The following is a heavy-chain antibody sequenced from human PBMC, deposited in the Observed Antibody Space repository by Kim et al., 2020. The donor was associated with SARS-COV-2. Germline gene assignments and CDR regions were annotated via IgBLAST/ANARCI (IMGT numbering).Heavy chain of an antibody. D-gene: IGHD2-21*01. J-gene: IGHJ6*02. Sequence: VKGRCTNSRDNAKNSLYLQMNSLRAEDTAVYYCARDESPYCGGDCNGMDVWGQGTTVTVSS. CDR3: ARDESPYCGGDCNGMDV. V-gene: IGHV3-11*06.